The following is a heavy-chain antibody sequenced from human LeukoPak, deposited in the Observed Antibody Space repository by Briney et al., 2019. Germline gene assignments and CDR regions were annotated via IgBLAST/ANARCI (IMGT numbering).Heavy chain of an antibody. CDR3: ARDSGYSYADDY. V-gene: IGHV3-48*02. CDR1: GFTFRSYA. D-gene: IGHD5-18*01. Sequence: GGSLGLSCAASGFTFRSYAMQWVRQAPGKGLEWVSYITYNSGTIFYADSVKGRFTISRDNAKDSLYLQMSSLRDEDTAVYYCARDSGYSYADDYWGQGALVTVSS. CDR2: ITYNSGTI. J-gene: IGHJ4*02.